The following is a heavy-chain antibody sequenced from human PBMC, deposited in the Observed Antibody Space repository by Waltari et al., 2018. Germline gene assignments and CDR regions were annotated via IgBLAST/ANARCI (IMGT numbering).Heavy chain of an antibody. CDR3: ASGRSGSYDY. CDR2: IIPSLGIA. V-gene: IGHV1-69*02. D-gene: IGHD1-26*01. Sequence: QVQLVQSGAEVKKPGSSVKVSCKASGGTFSSYTISWVRQAPGQGLEWMGRIIPSLGIANYAQKFQGRVTITADKSTSTAYMELSSLRSEDTAVYYCASGRSGSYDYWGQGTLVTVSS. CDR1: GGTFSSYT. J-gene: IGHJ4*02.